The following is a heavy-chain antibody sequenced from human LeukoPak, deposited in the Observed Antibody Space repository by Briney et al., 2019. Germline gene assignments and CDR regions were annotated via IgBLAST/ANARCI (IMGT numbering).Heavy chain of an antibody. CDR3: AREALGAGSGSYYNAAFDI. D-gene: IGHD3-10*01. V-gene: IGHV3-21*01. CDR2: ISSSSSYI. J-gene: IGHJ3*02. Sequence: GGSLRLSCAASGFTFSSYSMNWVRQAPGKGLEWVSSISSSSSYIYYADSVKGRFTISRDNAKNSLYLQTNSLRAEDTAVYYCAREALGAGSGSYYNAAFDIWGQGTMVTVSS. CDR1: GFTFSSYS.